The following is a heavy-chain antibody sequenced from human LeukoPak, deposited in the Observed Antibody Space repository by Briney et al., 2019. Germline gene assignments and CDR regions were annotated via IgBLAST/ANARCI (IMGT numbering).Heavy chain of an antibody. CDR2: ISWNSGSI. Sequence: GGSLRLSCAASGFTFDDYAMHWVRQAPGKGLEWVSGISWNSGSIGYADSVKGRFTISRDNAKNSLYLQMNSLRAEDTALYYCAKAIAAAGPYGYYFDYWGQGTLVTVSS. CDR1: GFTFDDYA. J-gene: IGHJ4*02. D-gene: IGHD6-13*01. V-gene: IGHV3-9*01. CDR3: AKAIAAAGPYGYYFDY.